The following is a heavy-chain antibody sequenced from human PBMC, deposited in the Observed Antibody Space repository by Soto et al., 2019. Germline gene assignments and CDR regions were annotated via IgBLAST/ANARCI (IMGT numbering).Heavy chain of an antibody. V-gene: IGHV3-23*04. Sequence: DVRLAESGGGLVQPGGSLRLSCTTSGFSFASFAMTWVRQAPGKGLEWVATISGSDGKTYYADSVKGRFSISRDTSRNPLYQKMNSRRADDAPIYSGARWIYLDSGGQGPRFTFPP. CDR3: ARWIYLDS. CDR2: ISGSDGKT. J-gene: IGHJ4*02. D-gene: IGHD5-12*01. CDR1: GFSFASFA.